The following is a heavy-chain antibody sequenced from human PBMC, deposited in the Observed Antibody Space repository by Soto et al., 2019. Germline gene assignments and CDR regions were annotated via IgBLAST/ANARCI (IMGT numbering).Heavy chain of an antibody. CDR3: ARSVRRDGYNYDFDY. V-gene: IGHV4-59*08. CDR2: IYYSGST. CDR1: GGSINNYY. J-gene: IGHJ4*02. Sequence: SENLSLTCTVSGGSINNYYWSWIRQPPGKGLEWIGYIYYSGSTNYNPSLKSRVTISVDTSKNQFSLKLSSVTAADTAVYYCARSVRRDGYNYDFDYWGQGTLVTVSS. D-gene: IGHD5-12*01.